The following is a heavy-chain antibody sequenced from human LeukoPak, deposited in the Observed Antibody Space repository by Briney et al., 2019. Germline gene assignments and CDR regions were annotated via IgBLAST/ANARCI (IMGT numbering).Heavy chain of an antibody. Sequence: KPGGSLRLSCAASGFTFSSYSMNWVRQAPGKGLEWVSSISSSSSYIYYADSVKGRFTISRDNAKNSLYLQMNSLRAEDTAVYYCARSTLTGYYLLDYWGQGTLVTVSS. CDR3: ARSTLTGYYLLDY. J-gene: IGHJ4*02. CDR2: ISSSSSYI. V-gene: IGHV3-21*01. CDR1: GFTFSSYS. D-gene: IGHD3-9*01.